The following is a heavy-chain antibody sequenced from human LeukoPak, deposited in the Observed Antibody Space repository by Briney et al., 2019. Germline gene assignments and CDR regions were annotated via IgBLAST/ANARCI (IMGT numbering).Heavy chain of an antibody. CDR1: GYTFTDYY. D-gene: IGHD3-10*01. CDR3: ARDGSLDY. V-gene: IGHV1-2*02. Sequence: ASVKVSCKASGYTFTDYYMHWVRQAPGQGLEWMGWINPNSSDTNSAQKFQGRVTMTRDTSISTAYMELSRLRSDDTAVYFCARDGSLDYWGQGTLVTVSS. J-gene: IGHJ4*02. CDR2: INPNSSDT.